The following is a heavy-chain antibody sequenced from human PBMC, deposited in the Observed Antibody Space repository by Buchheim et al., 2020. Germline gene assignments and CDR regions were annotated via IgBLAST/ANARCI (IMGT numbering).Heavy chain of an antibody. CDR2: INHSGST. J-gene: IGHJ6*02. V-gene: IGHV4-34*01. D-gene: IGHD5-18*01. CDR3: ARVVTWIQLWSDYYYYYGMDV. Sequence: QVQLQQWGAGLLKPSETLSLTCAVYGGSFSGYYWSWIRQPPGKGLEWIGEINHSGSTNYNPSPKSRVTISVDTSKNQFSLKLSSVTAADTAVYYCARVVTWIQLWSDYYYYYGMDVWGQGTT. CDR1: GGSFSGYY.